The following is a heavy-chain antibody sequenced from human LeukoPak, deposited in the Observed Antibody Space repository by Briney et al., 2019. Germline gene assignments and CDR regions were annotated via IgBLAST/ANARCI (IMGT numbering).Heavy chain of an antibody. CDR1: GGSISNYY. CDR2: IYTTGST. Sequence: SETLSLTCTVSGGSISNYYWSWLRQPAGKGLEWIGRIYTTGSTNYNPSLKSRVTMSVDTSKNQFSLRLSSVTAADTAVYYCAREAPGYSSGWYCFDYWGQGTLVTVSS. J-gene: IGHJ4*02. D-gene: IGHD6-19*01. CDR3: AREAPGYSSGWYCFDY. V-gene: IGHV4-4*07.